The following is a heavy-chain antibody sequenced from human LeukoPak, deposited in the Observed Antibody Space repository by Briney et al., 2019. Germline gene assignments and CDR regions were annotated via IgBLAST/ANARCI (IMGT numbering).Heavy chain of an antibody. Sequence: GESLQISCKGSGYSFTSYWIGWVRQMPGKGLEWMGIIYPGDSDTRYSPSFQGQVTISADKSISTAYLQWSSLKASDTAMYYCARHGQYQLLNPHYYYYMDVWGKGTTVTVSS. D-gene: IGHD2-2*02. CDR1: GYSFTSYW. CDR3: ARHGQYQLLNPHYYYYMDV. J-gene: IGHJ6*03. V-gene: IGHV5-51*01. CDR2: IYPGDSDT.